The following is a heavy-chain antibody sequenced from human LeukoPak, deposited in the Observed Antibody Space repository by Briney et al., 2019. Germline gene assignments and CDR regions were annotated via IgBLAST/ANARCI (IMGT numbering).Heavy chain of an antibody. CDR2: ISKDGSTS. CDR3: ARDYYMGIVDQ. D-gene: IGHD3-22*01. V-gene: IGHV3-74*01. J-gene: IGHJ5*02. CDR1: GFTFSNHW. Sequence: GGSLILSCEASGFTFSNHWMHWVRQAPGKGLVWVSVISKDGSTSIYADSVRGRLTISRDNAKNTLYLQMNSLRVEDTSVYYCARDYYMGIVDQWGQGTRVTVSS.